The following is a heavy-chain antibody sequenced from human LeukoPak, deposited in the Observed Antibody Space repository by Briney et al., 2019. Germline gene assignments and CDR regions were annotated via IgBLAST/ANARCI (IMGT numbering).Heavy chain of an antibody. J-gene: IGHJ4*02. Sequence: PSETLSLTCTVSGFSITAYTWNWIRQSPGKGLEWIGYISSSGRTDYNPSLKIRVTISLDTSKNQFSLILISLTAADTPVYYCAGGYYEHFESWGPGTLVTVSS. CDR2: ISSSGRT. D-gene: IGHD3-3*02. CDR1: GFSITAYT. CDR3: AGGYYEHFES. V-gene: IGHV4-59*01.